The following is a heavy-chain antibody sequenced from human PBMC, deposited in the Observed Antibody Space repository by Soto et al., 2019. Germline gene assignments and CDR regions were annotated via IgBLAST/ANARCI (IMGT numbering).Heavy chain of an antibody. CDR2: ISAYNGNT. D-gene: IGHD2-2*01. CDR3: ARDPYCSSTSCSDNWFDP. V-gene: IGHV1-18*01. CDR1: GYTFTSYG. J-gene: IGHJ5*02. Sequence: QVQLVQSGAEVKKPGASVKVSCKASGYTFTSYGISWVRQAPGQGLEWMGWISAYNGNTNYAQKLQGRDTMTTDTTTSPAYMELRSLRSDDTAVYYCARDPYCSSTSCSDNWFDPWGQGTLVTVSS.